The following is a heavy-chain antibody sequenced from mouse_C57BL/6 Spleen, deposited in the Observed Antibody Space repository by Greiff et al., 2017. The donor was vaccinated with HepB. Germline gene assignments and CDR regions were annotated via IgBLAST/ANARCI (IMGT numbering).Heavy chain of an antibody. CDR3: AVLYDYDPDYYAMDY. Sequence: EVKVVESGGGLVKPGGSLKLSCAASGFTFSSYAMSWVRQTPEKRLEWVATISDGGSYTYYPDNVKGRFTISRDNAKNNLYLQMSHLKSEDTAMYYCAVLYDYDPDYYAMDYWGQGTSVTVSS. V-gene: IGHV5-4*03. CDR2: ISDGGSYT. D-gene: IGHD2-4*01. CDR1: GFTFSSYA. J-gene: IGHJ4*01.